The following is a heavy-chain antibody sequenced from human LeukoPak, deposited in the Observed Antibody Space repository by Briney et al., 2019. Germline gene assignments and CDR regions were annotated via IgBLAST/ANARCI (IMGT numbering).Heavy chain of an antibody. J-gene: IGHJ4*02. D-gene: IGHD3-16*01. V-gene: IGHV1-2*02. CDR1: GYTFTGYY. Sequence: ASVKVSCKASGYTFTGYYMHWVRQAPGQGLEWMGWINPNSGGTNYAQKFQGRVTMTRDTSISTAYMELSRLRSDDTAVYYCAREGGGPRPGYYFDYWGQGTLVTVSS. CDR2: INPNSGGT. CDR3: AREGGGPRPGYYFDY.